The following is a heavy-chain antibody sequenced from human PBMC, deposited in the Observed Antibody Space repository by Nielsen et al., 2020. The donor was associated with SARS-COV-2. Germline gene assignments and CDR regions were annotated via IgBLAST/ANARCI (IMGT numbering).Heavy chain of an antibody. CDR3: ARGRWGPSRLLKYYFYAMDV. CDR2: IEHNGIT. D-gene: IGHD7-27*01. CDR1: GGSFSGHY. Sequence: SETLSLTCAVYGGSFSGHYWSWIRQAPEKGLEWIGQIEHNGITKYGPSLKSRVTMSVDTSKNQFSLKVNSATAADTAVYYCARGRWGPSRLLKYYFYAMDVWGEGTTVTVSS. J-gene: IGHJ6*02. V-gene: IGHV4-34*01.